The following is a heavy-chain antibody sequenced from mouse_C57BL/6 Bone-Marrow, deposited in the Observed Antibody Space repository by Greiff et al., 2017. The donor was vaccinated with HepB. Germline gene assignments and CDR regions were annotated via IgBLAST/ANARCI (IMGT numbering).Heavy chain of an antibody. J-gene: IGHJ4*01. V-gene: IGHV10-1*01. CDR3: VRHGGYYYYYAMDY. CDR2: IRSKSNNYAT. CDR1: GFSFNTYA. Sequence: EVMLVESGGGLVQPKGSLKLSCAASGFSFNTYAMNWVRQAPGKGLEWVAGIRSKSNNYATYYADSVKDRFTISRDDSESMLYLQMNNLKTEDTAMYYCVRHGGYYYYYAMDYWGQGTSVTVSS. D-gene: IGHD2-3*01.